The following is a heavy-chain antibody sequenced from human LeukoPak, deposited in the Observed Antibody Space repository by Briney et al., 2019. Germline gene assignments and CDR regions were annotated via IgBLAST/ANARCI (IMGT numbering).Heavy chain of an antibody. V-gene: IGHV4-59*01. CDR2: IFNGGRT. CDR3: TGRQHIVAVTATRGSFDM. Sequence: SETLSLTCTVSGGSINSYYWSLIRQPPGKGLEWIGYIFNGGRTNYNPSLRSRVTMSLDTSKNQFSLKLTSLTAADTAVYYCTGRQHIVAVTATRGSFDMWGQGTMVTVSS. D-gene: IGHD2-21*02. CDR1: GGSINSYY. J-gene: IGHJ3*02.